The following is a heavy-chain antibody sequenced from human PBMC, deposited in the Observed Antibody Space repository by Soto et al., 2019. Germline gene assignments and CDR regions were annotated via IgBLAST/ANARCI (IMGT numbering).Heavy chain of an antibody. D-gene: IGHD3-16*01. J-gene: IGHJ4*02. Sequence: QVQLQESGPGLVKPSQTLSLTCTVSGGSISSADYWWTWIRQPPGMGLEWIGYIDYIANAKYNASLESRVTISIDTSRNQLSLKLGSVTAADTALYYCARQGGAAGIDSWGRGTLVTVSS. CDR3: ARQGGAAGIDS. CDR1: GGSISSADYW. CDR2: IDYIANA. V-gene: IGHV4-30-4*01.